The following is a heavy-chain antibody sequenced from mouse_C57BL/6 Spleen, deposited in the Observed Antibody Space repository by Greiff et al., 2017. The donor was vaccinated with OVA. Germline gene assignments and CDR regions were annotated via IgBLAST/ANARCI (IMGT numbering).Heavy chain of an antibody. Sequence: QVHVKQSGAELVRPGASVTLSCKASGYTFTDYEMHWVKQTPVHGLEWIGAIDPETGGTAYNQKFKGKAILTADKSSSTAYMELRSLTSEDSAVYYCTREGSYCAMDYWGQGTSVTVSS. J-gene: IGHJ4*01. CDR2: IDPETGGT. D-gene: IGHD1-1*02. CDR1: GYTFTDYE. CDR3: TREGSYCAMDY. V-gene: IGHV1-15*01.